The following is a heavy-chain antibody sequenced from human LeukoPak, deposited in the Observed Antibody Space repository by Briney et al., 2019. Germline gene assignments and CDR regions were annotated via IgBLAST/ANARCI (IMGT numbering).Heavy chain of an antibody. CDR2: INSDGSST. Sequence: GGSLRLSCAASGFTFSIYWMHWVRHAPGKGLVWVSRINSDGSSTIYADSVKGRFTISRDNAKNTLYLQMNSLRAEDTAVYYCARSLTGYSAAYWGQGTLVTVSS. CDR3: ARSLTGYSAAY. J-gene: IGHJ4*02. V-gene: IGHV3-74*01. CDR1: GFTFSIYW. D-gene: IGHD3-9*01.